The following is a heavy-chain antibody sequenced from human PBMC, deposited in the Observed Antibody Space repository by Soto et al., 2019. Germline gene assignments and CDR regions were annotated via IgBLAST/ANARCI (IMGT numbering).Heavy chain of an antibody. CDR2: TYYRSKWYN. V-gene: IGHV6-1*01. Sequence: SQTLSLTCAISGDSVSSNSAAWNWIRQSPSRGLEWLGRTYYRSKWYNDYAVSVKSRITINPDTSKNQFSLQLNSVTPEDTAVYYCARDIPEFLPGYIYGFDHWGQGTLVTVSS. J-gene: IGHJ5*02. D-gene: IGHD3-9*01. CDR1: GDSVSSNSAA. CDR3: ARDIPEFLPGYIYGFDH.